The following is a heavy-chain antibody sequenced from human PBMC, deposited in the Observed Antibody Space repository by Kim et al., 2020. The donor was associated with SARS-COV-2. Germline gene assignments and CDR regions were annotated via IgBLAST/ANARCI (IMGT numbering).Heavy chain of an antibody. J-gene: IGHJ6*03. CDR1: GFTFSSYS. D-gene: IGHD3-10*01. CDR3: ARDYYYGSGSYYQYYYYYYYMDV. CDR2: ISSSSSTI. V-gene: IGHV3-48*02. Sequence: GGSLRLSCAASGFTFSSYSMNWVRQAPGKGLEWVSYISSSSSTIYYADSVKGRFTISRDNAKNSLYLQMNSLRDEDTAVYYCARDYYYGSGSYYQYYYYYYYMDVWGKGTTVTVSS.